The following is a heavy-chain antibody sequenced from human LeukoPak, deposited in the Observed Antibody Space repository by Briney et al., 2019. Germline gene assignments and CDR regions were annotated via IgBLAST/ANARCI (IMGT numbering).Heavy chain of an antibody. V-gene: IGHV5-51*01. CDR2: IYPGDSDT. Sequence: GESLKISCKGSGYSFTNYWIGWVRQMPGKGLEWMGIIYPGDSDTRYSPSFQGQVTISADKSISTAYLQWSSLKASDTAMYYCARSAATVVTKDAFDIWGQGTMVTVSS. J-gene: IGHJ3*02. D-gene: IGHD4-23*01. CDR1: GYSFTNYW. CDR3: ARSAATVVTKDAFDI.